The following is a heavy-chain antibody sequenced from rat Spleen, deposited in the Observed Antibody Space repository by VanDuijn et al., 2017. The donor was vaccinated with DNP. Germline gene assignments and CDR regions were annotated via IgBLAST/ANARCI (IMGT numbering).Heavy chain of an antibody. Sequence: EVQLVESGGGPVQPGRSLKLSCAASGINFNDYWMGWVRQAPGKGLEWIGQINKDSSTIKYTPSLKDKFTISRDNVQNTLYLQMNKLGSEDTAIYFCTRRHIGGYNYGYYWYFDFWGPGTMVTVSS. V-gene: IGHV4-2*01. CDR2: INKDSSTI. D-gene: IGHD1-11*01. J-gene: IGHJ1*01. CDR1: GINFNDYW. CDR3: TRRHIGGYNYGYYWYFDF.